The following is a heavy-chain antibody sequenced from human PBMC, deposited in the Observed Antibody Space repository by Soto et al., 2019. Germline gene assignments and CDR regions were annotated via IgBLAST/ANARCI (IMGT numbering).Heavy chain of an antibody. CDR1: GFTFSSYG. Sequence: GGSLRLSCAASGFTFSSYGMHWVRQAPGKGLEWVAVISYDGSNKYYADSVKGRFTISRDNSKNTLYLQMNSLRAEDTAVYYCAKPHSSWGYYYYYMDVWGKGTTVTVSS. D-gene: IGHD6-13*01. J-gene: IGHJ6*03. CDR2: ISYDGSNK. CDR3: AKPHSSWGYYYYYMDV. V-gene: IGHV3-30*18.